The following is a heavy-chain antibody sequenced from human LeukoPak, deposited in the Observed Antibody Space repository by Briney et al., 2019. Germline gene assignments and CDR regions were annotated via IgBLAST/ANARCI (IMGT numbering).Heavy chain of an antibody. D-gene: IGHD6-19*01. Sequence: ASVKVCCKASGCTFTGYYMHWVRQAPGQGLEWMGWMNPNSGGTNYAQKFQGRVTMTRDMSISTAYMELSRLRSDDTAVYYCARDRVGYSSGWFDYWGQGTLVTVSS. CDR1: GCTFTGYY. J-gene: IGHJ4*02. CDR2: MNPNSGGT. CDR3: ARDRVGYSSGWFDY. V-gene: IGHV1-2*02.